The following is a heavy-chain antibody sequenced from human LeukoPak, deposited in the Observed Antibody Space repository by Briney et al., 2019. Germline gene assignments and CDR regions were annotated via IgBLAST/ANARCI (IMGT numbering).Heavy chain of an antibody. V-gene: IGHV4-34*01. Sequence: PSETLSLTCAVYGGSFSGYYWSWIRQPPGKRLEWIGEINHSGSTNYNPSLKSRVTISVDTSKNQFSLKLSSVTAADTAVYYCAREGKYYYYYYMDVWGKGTTVTVSS. CDR2: INHSGST. J-gene: IGHJ6*03. CDR1: GGSFSGYY. CDR3: AREGKYYYYYYMDV.